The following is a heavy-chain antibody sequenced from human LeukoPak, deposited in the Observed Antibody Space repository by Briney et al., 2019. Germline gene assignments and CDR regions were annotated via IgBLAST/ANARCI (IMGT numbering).Heavy chain of an antibody. Sequence: GASMKVSCKASGYTFNGYYMHWVRQAPGQGLEWMGWINPNSGGTNYAQKFQGRVTMTRDTSISTAYMELSRLRSDDTAMYYCARFGWLEPIDYWGQGTLVTVSS. D-gene: IGHD5-18*01. CDR1: GYTFNGYY. CDR3: ARFGWLEPIDY. CDR2: INPNSGGT. V-gene: IGHV1-2*02. J-gene: IGHJ4*02.